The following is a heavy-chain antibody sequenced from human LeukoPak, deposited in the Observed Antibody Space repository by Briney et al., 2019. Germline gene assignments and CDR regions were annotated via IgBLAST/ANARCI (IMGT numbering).Heavy chain of an antibody. D-gene: IGHD2-15*01. CDR1: GGSISSSSYY. V-gene: IGHV4-39*01. J-gene: IGHJ4*02. CDR3: VRWGCSGGSCYYDY. Sequence: SETLSLTCTVSGGSISSSSYYWGWIRQPPGKGLEWIGSIYYSGSTYYNPSLKSRVTISVDTSKNQFSLKLSSVTAADTAVYYCVRWGCSGGSCYYDYWGQGTLVTVSS. CDR2: IYYSGST.